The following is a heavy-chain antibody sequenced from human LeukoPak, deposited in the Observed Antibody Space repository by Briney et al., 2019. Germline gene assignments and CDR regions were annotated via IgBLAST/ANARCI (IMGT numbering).Heavy chain of an antibody. D-gene: IGHD5-24*01. Sequence: GSSVKVSCKASGGTFSSYAISWVRQAPGQGLEWMGGIIPIFDTANYAQKFQGRVTITADKSTSTAYMELSSLRSEDTAVYYCARDLGDGYNRGFDYWGQGTLVTVSS. CDR2: IIPIFDTA. CDR1: GGTFSSYA. CDR3: ARDLGDGYNRGFDY. V-gene: IGHV1-69*06. J-gene: IGHJ4*02.